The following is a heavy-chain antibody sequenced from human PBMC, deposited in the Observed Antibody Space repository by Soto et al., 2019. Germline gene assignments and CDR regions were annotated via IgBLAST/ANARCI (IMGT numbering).Heavy chain of an antibody. CDR1: GFTFSSYG. CDR2: IWYDGSNK. D-gene: IGHD4-17*01. Sequence: GGSLRLSCAASGFTFSSYGMHWVRQAPGKGLEWVAVIWYDGSNKYYADSVKGRFTISRDNSKNTLYLQMNSLRAEDTAVYYCARDPVRGDYGYYFDYWGQGTLVTVSS. CDR3: ARDPVRGDYGYYFDY. J-gene: IGHJ4*02. V-gene: IGHV3-33*01.